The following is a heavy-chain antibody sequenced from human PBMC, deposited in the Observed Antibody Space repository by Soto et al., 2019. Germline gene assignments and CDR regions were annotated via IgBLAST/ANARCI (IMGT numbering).Heavy chain of an antibody. D-gene: IGHD4-4*01. J-gene: IGHJ6*02. CDR3: ERVGDSFYYYGMDV. V-gene: IGHV5-10-1*01. CDR1: CYRFTIYC. Sequence: GESLNISCNGSCYRFTIYCISCVRQMPGKGLEWMGRIDPSDSYTNYSPSFQGHVTISADKSISTAYLQWSSLKASDTAMYYCERVGDSFYYYGMDVWGQGTTVTVSS. CDR2: IDPSDSYT.